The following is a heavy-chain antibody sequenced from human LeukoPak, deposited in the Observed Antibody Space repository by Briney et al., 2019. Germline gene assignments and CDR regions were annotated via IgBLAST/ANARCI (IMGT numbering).Heavy chain of an antibody. CDR1: GFSLSTSGVG. Sequence: SGPTLVKPTQTLTLTCTFSGFSLSTSGVGVVWIRQPPGKALEWLALIYWNDDKRYSPSLKSRLTITKDTSKNQVVLTMTNMDPVDTATYYCAQALLDFWSYYGMDVWGQGTTVTVSS. CDR3: AQALLDFWSYYGMDV. CDR2: IYWNDDK. D-gene: IGHD3-3*01. V-gene: IGHV2-5*01. J-gene: IGHJ6*02.